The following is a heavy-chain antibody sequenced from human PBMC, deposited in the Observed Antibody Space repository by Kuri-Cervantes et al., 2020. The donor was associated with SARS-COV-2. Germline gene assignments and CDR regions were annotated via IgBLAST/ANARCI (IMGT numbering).Heavy chain of an antibody. Sequence: GESLKISCAASGLTFSSYGMHWVRQAPGKGLEWVAVIWYDGSNKYYADSVKGRFTISRDNSKNTLYLQMNSLRAEDTAVYYCARDRIAPTGWDYYMDVWGKGTTVTVSS. J-gene: IGHJ6*03. CDR2: IWYDGSNK. D-gene: IGHD2-15*01. CDR3: ARDRIAPTGWDYYMDV. V-gene: IGHV3-33*01. CDR1: GLTFSSYG.